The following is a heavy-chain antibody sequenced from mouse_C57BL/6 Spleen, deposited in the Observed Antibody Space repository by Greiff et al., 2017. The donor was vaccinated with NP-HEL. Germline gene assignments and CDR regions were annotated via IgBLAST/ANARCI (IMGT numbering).Heavy chain of an antibody. V-gene: IGHV1-80*01. CDR2: IYPGDGDT. Sequence: VQLQQSGAELVKPGASVKISCKASGYAFSSYWMNWVKQRPGKGLEWIGQIYPGDGDTNYNGKFKGKATLTADKSSSTAYMQLSSLTSEDSAVYFCARKGGSGYAMDYWGQGTSVTVSS. D-gene: IGHD1-1*01. CDR1: GYAFSSYW. CDR3: ARKGGSGYAMDY. J-gene: IGHJ4*01.